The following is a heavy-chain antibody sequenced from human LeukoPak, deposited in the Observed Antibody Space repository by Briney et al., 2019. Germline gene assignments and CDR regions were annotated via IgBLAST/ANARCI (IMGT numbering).Heavy chain of an antibody. CDR3: ARYRRPRVWFDP. J-gene: IGHJ5*02. D-gene: IGHD3-16*02. CDR2: IYYTGST. CDR1: GASISSSSYY. Sequence: SETLSLTCTVSGASISSSSYYWGWIRQPPGKGPEWIGSIYYTGSTYYNPSLNSRVTISVDTSNNQFSLKLNSVTAADTAVYYCARYRRPRVWFDPWGQGTLVTVSS. V-gene: IGHV4-39*07.